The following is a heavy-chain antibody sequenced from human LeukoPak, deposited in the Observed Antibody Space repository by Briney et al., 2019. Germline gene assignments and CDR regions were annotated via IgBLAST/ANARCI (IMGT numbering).Heavy chain of an antibody. D-gene: IGHD2-2*01. V-gene: IGHV3-23*01. Sequence: PGGSLRLSCAASGFTFSSYAMSWVRQAPGKGLEWVSAISGSGGSTYYADSVKGRFTISRDNSKNTLYLQMDSLRAEDTAVYYCARDRMEGLVPAARAFGYWGQGTLVTVSS. CDR1: GFTFSSYA. CDR3: ARDRMEGLVPAARAFGY. CDR2: ISGSGGST. J-gene: IGHJ4*02.